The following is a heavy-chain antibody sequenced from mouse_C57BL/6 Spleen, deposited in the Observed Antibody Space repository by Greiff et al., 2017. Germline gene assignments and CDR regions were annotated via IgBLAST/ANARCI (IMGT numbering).Heavy chain of an antibody. CDR3: ATSRHCFDY. J-gene: IGHJ2*01. D-gene: IGHD1-1*01. V-gene: IGHV14-1*01. CDR2: IDPEDGDT. Sequence: EVQLMQSGAELVRPGASVKLSCTASGFNIKDYYMYWVKQRPEQGLEWIGRIDPEDGDTEYAPKFQGKVTMTADTASNTAYLQLSSLKSEDTAIYYCATSRHCFDYWGQGTTLTVSS. CDR1: GFNIKDYY.